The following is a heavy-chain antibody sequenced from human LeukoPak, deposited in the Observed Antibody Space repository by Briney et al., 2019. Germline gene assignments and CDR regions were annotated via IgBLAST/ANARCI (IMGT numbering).Heavy chain of an antibody. J-gene: IGHJ4*02. CDR2: INTNTGSP. Sequence: ASAKVSCKASGYTFTSYGISWVRQAPGQGLEWMGWINTNTGSPRYAQDFTGRFVFSLDTSLSTTYLQISSLKSEDTAIYYCARTRAPYYYGAGSPDFWGQGTLVTVSS. CDR1: GYTFTSYG. D-gene: IGHD3-10*01. V-gene: IGHV7-4-1*02. CDR3: ARTRAPYYYGAGSPDF.